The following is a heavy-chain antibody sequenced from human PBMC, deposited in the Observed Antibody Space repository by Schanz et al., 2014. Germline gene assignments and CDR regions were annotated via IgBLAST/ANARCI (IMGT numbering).Heavy chain of an antibody. J-gene: IGHJ4*02. D-gene: IGHD1-1*01. Sequence: EVHLVESGGGLVQPGGSLRLSCAASGITFSSHSFNWVRQAPGKGLEWISYITYNGGTIYYADSVKGRFTISRDNAKNSLYLEMNSLRAEDTALYCCARDRRNADIDYWGQGTLVAVSS. CDR1: GITFSSHS. CDR3: ARDRRNADIDY. V-gene: IGHV3-48*01. CDR2: ITYNGGTI.